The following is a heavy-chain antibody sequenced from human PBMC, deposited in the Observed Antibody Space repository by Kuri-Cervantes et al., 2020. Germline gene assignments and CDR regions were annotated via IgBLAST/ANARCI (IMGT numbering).Heavy chain of an antibody. Sequence: GGSLRLSCAASGFTFSSYAMHWVRQAPGKGLEWVSGISWNSGSIGYADSVKGRFTISRGNAKSTLYLQMNSLRAEDTAVYYCARTPLYSSGWLDYWGQGTLVTVSS. CDR3: ARTPLYSSGWLDY. D-gene: IGHD6-19*01. CDR1: GFTFSSYA. V-gene: IGHV3-74*01. J-gene: IGHJ4*02. CDR2: ISWNSGSI.